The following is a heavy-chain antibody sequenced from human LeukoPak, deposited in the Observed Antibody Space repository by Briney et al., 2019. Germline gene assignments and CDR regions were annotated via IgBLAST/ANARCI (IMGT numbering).Heavy chain of an antibody. V-gene: IGHV4-39*07. J-gene: IGHJ4*02. CDR1: GGSISNNNYY. CDR2: IYYSGSP. CDR3: AREIATSGGNSRALDY. Sequence: PSETLSLTCTVSGGSISNNNYYWAWIRQPPGKGLECIGSIYYSGSPYYNPSLKSRVIISVDTSKNQFSLRLSSVTAADTAVYYCAREIATSGGNSRALDYWGQGTLVTVSS. D-gene: IGHD4-23*01.